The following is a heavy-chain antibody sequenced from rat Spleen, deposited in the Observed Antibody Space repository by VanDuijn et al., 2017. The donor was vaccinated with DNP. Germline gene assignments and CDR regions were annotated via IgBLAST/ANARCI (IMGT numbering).Heavy chain of an antibody. CDR2: LTRSGSNA. Sequence: EVQLVESGGDLVQPGRSLKLSCVASGFTFSDHSMTWIRQVPGKGLEWVASLTRSGSNAYYADSMMGRFTISRDNGKSTLYLQMNSLRSEDTATYYCARHPLYGGYMYFDSWGQGVMVTVSS. J-gene: IGHJ2*01. CDR3: ARHPLYGGYMYFDS. V-gene: IGHV5-31*01. D-gene: IGHD1-11*01. CDR1: GFTFSDHS.